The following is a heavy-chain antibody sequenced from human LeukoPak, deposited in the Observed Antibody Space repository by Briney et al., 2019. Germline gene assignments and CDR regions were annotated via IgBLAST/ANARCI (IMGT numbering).Heavy chain of an antibody. CDR3: ARGASGVYTVTTSWFDP. CDR1: GYTFTVYY. D-gene: IGHD4-17*01. CDR2: INPNSGGT. Sequence: GASVKVSFTASGYTFTVYYMHWVRQAPGQGLEWMGWINPNSGGTNYAQRFQGRVTMTRDTSISTAYMELSRLRSDDTAVYYCARGASGVYTVTTSWFDPWGQGTLVTVSS. J-gene: IGHJ5*02. V-gene: IGHV1-2*02.